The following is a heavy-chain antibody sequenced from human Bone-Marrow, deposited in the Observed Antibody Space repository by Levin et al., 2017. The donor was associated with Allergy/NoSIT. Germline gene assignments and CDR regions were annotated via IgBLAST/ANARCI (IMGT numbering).Heavy chain of an antibody. CDR3: AKWTGGAL. CDR2: ISGSGATT. CDR1: GFTFSSCG. Sequence: GGSLRLSCAASGFTFSSCGMYWIRQAPGKGLEWVSAISGSGATTYYAESVKGRFTISRDNSKNTLFLQMNSLRADDTAVYYCAKWTGGALWGQRTLVSVSS. V-gene: IGHV3-23*01. J-gene: IGHJ4*02. D-gene: IGHD2-8*02.